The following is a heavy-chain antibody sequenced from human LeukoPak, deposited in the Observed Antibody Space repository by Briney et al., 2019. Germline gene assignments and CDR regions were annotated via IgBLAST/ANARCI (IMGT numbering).Heavy chain of an antibody. J-gene: IGHJ5*02. CDR3: ATDAGTLS. CDR1: GYNFIDFS. Sequence: GASVKVSCKASGYNFIDFSMHWVRQAPGKGLEWMGGFDPEDGETIYAQKFQGRVTMTEDTSTDTAYMELSSLRSEDTAVYYCATDAGTLSWGQGTLVTVSS. V-gene: IGHV1-24*01. CDR2: FDPEDGET.